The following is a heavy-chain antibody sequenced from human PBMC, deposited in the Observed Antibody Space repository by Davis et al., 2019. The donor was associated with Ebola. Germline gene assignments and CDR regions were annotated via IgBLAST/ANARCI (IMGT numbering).Heavy chain of an antibody. V-gene: IGHV4-61*08. J-gene: IGHJ5*02. CDR3: ARRIATPQWWFDP. CDR1: GGSVNSGGYY. CDR2: IYNSGAT. D-gene: IGHD2-15*01. Sequence: GSLRLSCSVSGGSVNSGGYYWTWTRQSPGTGLEWIGYIYNSGATKYNPSHKGRLTISIDTSKNQFSLQLRSVTAADTAVYYCARRIATPQWWFDPWGQGTLVTVSS.